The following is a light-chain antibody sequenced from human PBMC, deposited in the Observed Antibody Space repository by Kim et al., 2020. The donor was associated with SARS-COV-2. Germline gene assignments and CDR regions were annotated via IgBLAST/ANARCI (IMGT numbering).Light chain of an antibody. CDR3: QQYARAPDT. Sequence: EIVLTQSPGTLSLSPGERATLSCRASQSVRGSYLAWFQQKPGQAPRLLIYGVSRRATGTPDRFSGSGSGTDFTLTITRVEPYDFAVYYCQQYARAPDTFGQGTRLEIK. CDR2: GVS. V-gene: IGKV3-20*01. J-gene: IGKJ5*01. CDR1: QSVRGSY.